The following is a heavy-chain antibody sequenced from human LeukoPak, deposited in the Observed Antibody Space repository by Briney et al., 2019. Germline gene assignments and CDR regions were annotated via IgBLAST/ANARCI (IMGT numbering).Heavy chain of an antibody. CDR2: MNPNSGNT. CDR1: GYTFTSYD. J-gene: IGHJ6*03. D-gene: IGHD6-13*01. Sequence: ASVKVSCKASGYTFTSYDINWVRQATGQGLEWMGWMNPNSGNTDYAQKFQGRVTMTRNTSISTAYMELSSLRSEDTAVYYCARTGVSVAAAGTYFGDKDVWGKGTTVTVSS. V-gene: IGHV1-8*01. CDR3: ARTGVSVAAAGTYFGDKDV.